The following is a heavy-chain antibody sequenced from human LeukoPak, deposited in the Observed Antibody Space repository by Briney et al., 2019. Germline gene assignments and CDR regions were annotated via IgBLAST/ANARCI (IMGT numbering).Heavy chain of an antibody. CDR2: ISESGDTT. Sequence: PGGSLRLSCAASRSTFSNYAMNWVRQAPGKGLEWVSSISESGDTTHYADSVKGRFTISRDNAQNTLYLQMNTLRVEDTALYYCAKQWVDCWGQGTLVTVSS. D-gene: IGHD1-26*01. CDR3: AKQWVDC. J-gene: IGHJ4*02. V-gene: IGHV3-23*01. CDR1: RSTFSNYA.